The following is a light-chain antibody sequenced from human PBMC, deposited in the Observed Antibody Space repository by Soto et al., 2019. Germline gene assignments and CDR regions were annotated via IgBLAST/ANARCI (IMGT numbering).Light chain of an antibody. CDR3: QQYGSPRT. Sequence: TQSPSTLSASVGDRVTIACRASQTISGSLLAWYQHKRGQAPRLLIYGASTRATGIPDRFSGSGSGTDFTLTISRLEPEDFAVYYCQQYGSPRTFGQGTKVDIK. V-gene: IGKV3-20*01. J-gene: IGKJ1*01. CDR1: QTISGSL. CDR2: GAS.